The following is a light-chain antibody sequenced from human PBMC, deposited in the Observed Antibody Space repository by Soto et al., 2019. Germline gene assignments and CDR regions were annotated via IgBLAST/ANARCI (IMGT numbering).Light chain of an antibody. CDR1: QSVSSSH. CDR3: QQYGSSPLT. J-gene: IGKJ4*01. V-gene: IGKV3-20*01. Sequence: EIVLTQSPGTLSLSPGERATLSCRASQSVSSSHLAWYQQKPGQSPRLLIYGASSRATGIPDRFSGSGSGTDFTLTIGRLEPEDFAVYYCQQYGSSPLTFGGGTKVEIK. CDR2: GAS.